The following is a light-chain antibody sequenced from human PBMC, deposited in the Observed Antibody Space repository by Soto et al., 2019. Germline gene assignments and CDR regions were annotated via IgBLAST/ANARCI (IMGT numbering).Light chain of an antibody. CDR3: CSYAGSYTVI. CDR2: DVN. Sequence: QSALTQPRSVSASPGQSVTISCTGTSSDVGAYNYVSWYQHHPGKAPKLMIYDVNSRPSGVPDRFSGSKSGSTASLTISGLQAEDEGDYSCCSYAGSYTVIFGGGTKLTVL. CDR1: SSDVGAYNY. V-gene: IGLV2-11*01. J-gene: IGLJ2*01.